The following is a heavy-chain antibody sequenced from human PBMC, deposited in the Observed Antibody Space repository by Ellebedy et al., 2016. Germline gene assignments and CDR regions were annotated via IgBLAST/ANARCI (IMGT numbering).Heavy chain of an antibody. J-gene: IGHJ6*02. CDR2: IYPGDSDT. V-gene: IGHV5-51*01. D-gene: IGHD3-16*01. CDR1: GYSFTSYW. CDR3: ASRGQLGGGVYYYYGMDV. Sequence: GESLKISCKGSGYSFTSYWIGWVPQMPGKGLEWMGIIYPGDSDTRYSPSFQGQVTISADKSISTAYLQWSSLKASDTAMYYCASRGQLGGGVYYYYGMDVWGQGTTVTVSS.